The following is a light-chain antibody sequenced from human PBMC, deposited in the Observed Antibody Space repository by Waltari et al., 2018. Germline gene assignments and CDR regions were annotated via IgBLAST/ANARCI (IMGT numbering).Light chain of an antibody. V-gene: IGKV4-1*01. CDR2: WAS. CDR1: HSLFYHSTNKNY. Sequence: DIVMTQSPDSLAVSLGERATINCRSNHSLFYHSTNKNYLGWLQQKPGQPPKWIISWASTRESGVPDRFSGSGSGTDCSLTITSLQAEDVAVYYCQQYYATPVTFGQGTKLEIK. J-gene: IGKJ2*01. CDR3: QQYYATPVT.